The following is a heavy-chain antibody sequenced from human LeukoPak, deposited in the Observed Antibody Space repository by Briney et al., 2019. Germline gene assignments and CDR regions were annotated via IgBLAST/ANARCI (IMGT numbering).Heavy chain of an antibody. V-gene: IGHV4-39*07. D-gene: IGHD6-25*01. CDR3: AREGGFYRPLDY. J-gene: IGHJ4*02. CDR1: GDSISSSSYY. CDR2: VHLDGRT. Sequence: PSETLSLTCTVSGDSISSSSYYWGWIRQPPGKGLEWIGEVHLDGRTNFNPSLKSRLTMSVDLSENHVSLKLTSVTAADTAVYYCAREGGFYRPLDYSGQGTLVTVSS.